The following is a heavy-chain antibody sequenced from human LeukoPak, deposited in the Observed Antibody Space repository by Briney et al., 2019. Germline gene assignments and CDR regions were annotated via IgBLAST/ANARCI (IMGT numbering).Heavy chain of an antibody. Sequence: GASVKVSCKASGYTFTSYDINWGRQATGQGVEWMGWMNPNSGNTGYAQKFQGRVTMTRNTSISTAYMELSSLRSEDTAVYYCARGRGRRIAAAWGGYWGQGTLVTVSS. CDR2: MNPNSGNT. D-gene: IGHD6-13*01. J-gene: IGHJ4*02. CDR1: GYTFTSYD. CDR3: ARGRGRRIAAAWGGY. V-gene: IGHV1-8*01.